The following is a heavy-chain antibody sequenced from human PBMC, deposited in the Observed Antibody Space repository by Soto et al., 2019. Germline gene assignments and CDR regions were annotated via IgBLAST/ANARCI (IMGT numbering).Heavy chain of an antibody. CDR3: AKADSSGWFLDA. D-gene: IGHD6-19*01. CDR1: GFTFSKYN. CDR2: SGNGGSPI. Sequence: VQLVESGGGLVPPGGSLRLSCAASGFTFSKYNMNWVRQAPGKGLEWVSYSGNGGSPIYYAASVEGRFTISRDNTKNSLYLQMTSLTDDDTAIYYCAKADSSGWFLDAWGQGTLVTVSS. V-gene: IGHV3-48*02. J-gene: IGHJ5*02.